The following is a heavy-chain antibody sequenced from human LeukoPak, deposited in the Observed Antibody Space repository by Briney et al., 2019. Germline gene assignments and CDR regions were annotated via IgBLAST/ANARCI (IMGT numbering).Heavy chain of an antibody. CDR1: GGSISSYY. V-gene: IGHV4-59*13. J-gene: IGHJ5*02. CDR2: IYYSGST. D-gene: IGHD6-19*01. CDR3: ARVHSIAVANEWFDP. Sequence: SETLSLTCTVSGGSISSYYWSWIRQPPGKGLEWIGYIYYSGSTNYNPPLKSRVTISVATSKNQFSVKLSSVTAADTAVYYCARVHSIAVANEWFDPWGQGTLVTVSS.